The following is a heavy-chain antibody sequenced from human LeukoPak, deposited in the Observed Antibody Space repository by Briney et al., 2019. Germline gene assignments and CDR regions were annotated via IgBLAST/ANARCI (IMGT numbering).Heavy chain of an antibody. CDR2: INHSGST. CDR1: GGSFSGYY. V-gene: IGHV4-34*01. D-gene: IGHD3-22*01. J-gene: IGHJ4*02. Sequence: SETLSLTCAVYGGSFSGYYWSWIRQPPGKGLEWIGEINHSGSTNYNPSLKSRVTLSVDTSKNQFSLKLSSVTAADTAVYYCARGTRITMIVVVKSNYFDYWGQGTLVTVSS. CDR3: ARGTRITMIVVVKSNYFDY.